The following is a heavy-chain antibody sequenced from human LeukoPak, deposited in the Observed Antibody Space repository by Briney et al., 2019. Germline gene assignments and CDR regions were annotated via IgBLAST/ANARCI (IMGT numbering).Heavy chain of an antibody. CDR1: GYTSTSYD. J-gene: IGHJ6*03. CDR3: ARLISQIYDFWSGYYYYMDV. V-gene: IGHV1-8*01. CDR2: MNPNSGNT. D-gene: IGHD3-3*01. Sequence: ASVKLSCKASGYTSTSYDINWVRQATGQGLEWMGWMNPNSGNTGYAQKFQGRVTMTRNSSINTAYMELGSLRSEDTAVYYCARLISQIYDFWSGYYYYMDVWGKGTTVTVSS.